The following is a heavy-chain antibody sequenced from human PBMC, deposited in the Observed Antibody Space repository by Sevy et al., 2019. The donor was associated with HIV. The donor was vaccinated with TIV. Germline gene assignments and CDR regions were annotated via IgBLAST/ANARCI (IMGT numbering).Heavy chain of an antibody. Sequence: GGSLRLSCTASGFTFGDYCMSWVRQAPGKGLEWVAFLKSDVYGGTVDHAAAVRGRFVISRDNSKTIAYLQMNDLKTEDTGVYYCTRWKAAQSIFDYWGQGALVTVSS. D-gene: IGHD6-13*01. CDR1: GFTFGDYC. CDR3: TRWKAAQSIFDY. J-gene: IGHJ4*02. CDR2: LKSDVYGGTV. V-gene: IGHV3-49*04.